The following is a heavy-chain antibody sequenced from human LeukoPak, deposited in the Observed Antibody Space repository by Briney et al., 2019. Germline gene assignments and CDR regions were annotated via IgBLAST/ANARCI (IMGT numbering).Heavy chain of an antibody. CDR3: TRGRKNLDY. CDR1: GFTFGDYA. D-gene: IGHD1-14*01. J-gene: IGHJ4*02. CDR2: IRSKDYGETT. V-gene: IGHV3-49*03. Sequence: GGSLRLSCTASGFTFGDYAMSWFRQAPGKGLEWVGVIRSKDYGETTEYAASVKGRFTISRDDSKRIAYLQMNSLKTEDTAVYYCTRGRKNLDYWGQGALVTVSS.